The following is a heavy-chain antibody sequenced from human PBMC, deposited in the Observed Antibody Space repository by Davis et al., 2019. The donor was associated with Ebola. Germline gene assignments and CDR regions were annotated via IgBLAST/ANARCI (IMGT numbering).Heavy chain of an antibody. Sequence: AASVKVSCKASGYTFTSYAMHWVRQAPGQRLEWMGWINAGNGNTKYSQKFQGRVTITRDTSASTAYMELRSLRSDDTAVYYCARTYYYDSSGYPKDYWGQGTLVTVSS. J-gene: IGHJ4*02. CDR1: GYTFTSYA. CDR3: ARTYYYDSSGYPKDY. CDR2: INAGNGNT. V-gene: IGHV1-3*01. D-gene: IGHD3-22*01.